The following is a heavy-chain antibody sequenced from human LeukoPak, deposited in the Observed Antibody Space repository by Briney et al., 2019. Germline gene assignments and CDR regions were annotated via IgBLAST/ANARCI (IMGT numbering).Heavy chain of an antibody. CDR1: GGTFSSYA. V-gene: IGHV1-69*13. J-gene: IGHJ6*03. D-gene: IGHD3-3*01. Sequence: ASVKVSCKASGGTFSSYAISWVRQAPGQGLEWMGGIIPIFGTANYAQKFQGRVTITADESTSTAYMELSSLRSEDTAVYYCASCTIFGVVITYYYYYYMDVWGKGTTVTVSS. CDR3: ASCTIFGVVITYYYYYYMDV. CDR2: IIPIFGTA.